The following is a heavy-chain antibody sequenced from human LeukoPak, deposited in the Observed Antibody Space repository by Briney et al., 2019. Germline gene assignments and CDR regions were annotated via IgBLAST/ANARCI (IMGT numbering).Heavy chain of an antibody. J-gene: IGHJ3*01. CDR3: ASFRDTDN. V-gene: IGHV3-74*01. Sequence: PGGSLRLSCEVSGLTFSNVWMHWVRQTPGQGLVWVCRINTAGSTVYADPVKGRFTISRANAKNMVYLQMNSLRTEDTAVYYCASFRDTDNWGRGTMVTVSS. CDR1: GLTFSNVW. CDR2: INTAGST. D-gene: IGHD2-21*01.